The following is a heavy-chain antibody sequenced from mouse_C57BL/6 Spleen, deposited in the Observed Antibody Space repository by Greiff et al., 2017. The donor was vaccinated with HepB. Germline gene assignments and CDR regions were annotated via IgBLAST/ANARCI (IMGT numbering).Heavy chain of an antibody. CDR1: GYTFTDYY. D-gene: IGHD2-4*01. J-gene: IGHJ2*01. CDR2: INPNNGGT. Sequence: EVQLQQSGPELEKPGASVKISCKASGYTFTDYYMNWVKQSHGKSLEWIGDINPNNGGTSYNQKFKGKATLTVDKSSSTAYMELRSLTSEDSAVYYCARTSRIYYDYDDYWGQGTTLTVSS. V-gene: IGHV1-26*01. CDR3: ARTSRIYYDYDDY.